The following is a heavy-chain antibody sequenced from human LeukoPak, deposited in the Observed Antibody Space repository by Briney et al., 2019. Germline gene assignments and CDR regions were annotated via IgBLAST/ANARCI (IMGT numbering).Heavy chain of an antibody. Sequence: SETLSLTCNVSGGSFISGIYYWGWVRQPPGKGLEWIASIYYRGSTYCNQSLKSRVTISVDTSKKQFSLKVTSVTAADTAVYYCARLLPIAAAGGHYFDYWGQGTLVTVSS. CDR3: ARLLPIAAAGGHYFDY. CDR2: IYYRGST. V-gene: IGHV4-39*01. J-gene: IGHJ4*02. CDR1: GGSFISGIYY. D-gene: IGHD6-13*01.